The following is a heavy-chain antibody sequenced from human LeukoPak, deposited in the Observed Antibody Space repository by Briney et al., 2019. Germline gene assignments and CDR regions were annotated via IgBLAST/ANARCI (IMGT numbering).Heavy chain of an antibody. CDR3: ARGRTYYDILTGYYKLGDFDY. CDR2: ISSSISYI. D-gene: IGHD3-9*01. Sequence: GGSLRLSCAASGFTFSSYSMNWVRQAPGKGLDWVSSISSSISYIYYADAVKGRFTISRDNAKNSLYLQMNSLRAEDTAVYYCARGRTYYDILTGYYKLGDFDYWGQGTLVTVSS. CDR1: GFTFSSYS. V-gene: IGHV3-21*01. J-gene: IGHJ4*02.